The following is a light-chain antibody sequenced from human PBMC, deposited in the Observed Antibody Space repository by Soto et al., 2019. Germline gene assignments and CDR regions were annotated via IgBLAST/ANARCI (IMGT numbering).Light chain of an antibody. Sequence: DIQLTQSPSFLSASVGDRVTITCRASQGISSYLAWYQQKPGKAPKLLIYAASTLQSGVPSRFSGSGSGTEFTLTISSLQPEDFATYYCQQLNSYPRGLTFGGWTKVEIK. CDR2: AAS. V-gene: IGKV1-9*01. CDR1: QGISSY. J-gene: IGKJ4*01. CDR3: QQLNSYPRGLT.